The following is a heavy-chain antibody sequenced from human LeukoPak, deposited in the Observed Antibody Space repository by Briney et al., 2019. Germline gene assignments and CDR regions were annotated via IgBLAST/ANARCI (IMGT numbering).Heavy chain of an antibody. V-gene: IGHV3-30*02. CDR2: IRYDGSNK. J-gene: IGHJ3*02. D-gene: IGHD4-23*01. CDR3: AKAPVVTDAFDI. CDR1: GFTFSSYG. Sequence: GGSLRLSCAASGFTFSSYGMHWVRQAPGKGLEWVAFIRYDGSNKYYADSVKGRFTISRDNSKNTLYLQMNSLRAEGTAVYYCAKAPVVTDAFDIWGQGTMVTVSS.